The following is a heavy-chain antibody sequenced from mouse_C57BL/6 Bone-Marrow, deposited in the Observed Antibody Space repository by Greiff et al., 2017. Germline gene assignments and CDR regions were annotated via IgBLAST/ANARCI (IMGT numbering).Heavy chain of an antibody. D-gene: IGHD2-2*01. CDR1: GYTFTSYW. V-gene: IGHV1-50*01. CDR3: ASSDCGYDGDD. CDR2: IDPSDSYT. Sequence: QVQLQQPGAELVKPGASVKLSCKASGYTFTSYWMQWVKQRPGQGLEWIGEIDPSDSYTNYNQKFKGKATLTVDTSSSTAYMQLSSLTSEDSAVYSCASSDCGYDGDDWGQGTTLTVSS. J-gene: IGHJ2*01.